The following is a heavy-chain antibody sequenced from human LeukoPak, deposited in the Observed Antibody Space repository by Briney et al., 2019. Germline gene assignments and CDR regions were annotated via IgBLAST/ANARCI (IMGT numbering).Heavy chain of an antibody. D-gene: IGHD3-10*01. Sequence: PGGSLTLSCAASGFTFSSYAMSWVRQAPGKGLEWVSAISGSGGSTYYADSVKGRFTISRDNSKNTLYLQMNSLRAEDTAVYYCASFSSGSYYVFLGHAFDICGQGTMVTVSS. CDR3: ASFSSGSYYVFLGHAFDI. CDR2: ISGSGGST. J-gene: IGHJ3*02. CDR1: GFTFSSYA. V-gene: IGHV3-23*01.